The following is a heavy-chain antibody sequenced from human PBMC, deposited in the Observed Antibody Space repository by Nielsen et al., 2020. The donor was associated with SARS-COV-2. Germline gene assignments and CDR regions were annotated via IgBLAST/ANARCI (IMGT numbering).Heavy chain of an antibody. V-gene: IGHV3-20*01. CDR3: ARDWGRSFDV. J-gene: IGHJ3*01. CDR1: GFTFDDYA. D-gene: IGHD3-16*01. CDR2: ITWNGDST. Sequence: GESLKISCAASGFTFDDYALSWVRQVPGKGLKWVSRITWNGDSTGYADSVKGRFTISRDNAKNSLYLQMDSLRVEDTAVYHCARDWGRSFDVWSQGTRVIVSS.